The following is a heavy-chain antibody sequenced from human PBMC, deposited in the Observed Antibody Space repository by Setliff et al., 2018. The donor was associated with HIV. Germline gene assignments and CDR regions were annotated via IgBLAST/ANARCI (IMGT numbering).Heavy chain of an antibody. CDR3: ARDQSIAARYLFDP. Sequence: SETLSLTCAVSGDSISSSNWWSWVRQPPGKGLEWIGSIHQSGSTYYNPSLKSRITMSVDTFKKQFSLKLTSVTAADTATYYCARDQSIAARYLFDPWGQGTLVTVSS. CDR2: IHQSGST. J-gene: IGHJ5*02. CDR1: GDSISSSNW. V-gene: IGHV4-4*02. D-gene: IGHD6-6*01.